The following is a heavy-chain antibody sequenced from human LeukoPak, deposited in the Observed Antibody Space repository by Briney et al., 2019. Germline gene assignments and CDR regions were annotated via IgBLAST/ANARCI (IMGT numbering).Heavy chain of an antibody. V-gene: IGHV3-21*01. CDR3: ARRSYCGGDCYGSDAFDI. Sequence: GGSLRLSCAASGFTLSSYSMNWVRQAPGKGLEWVSSISSSSTYLDYADSLKGRFTISRDNAKNSLYLQMNSLRAEDTAVYYCARRSYCGGDCYGSDAFDIWGQGTMVTVSS. CDR2: ISSSSTYL. D-gene: IGHD2-21*02. J-gene: IGHJ3*02. CDR1: GFTLSSYS.